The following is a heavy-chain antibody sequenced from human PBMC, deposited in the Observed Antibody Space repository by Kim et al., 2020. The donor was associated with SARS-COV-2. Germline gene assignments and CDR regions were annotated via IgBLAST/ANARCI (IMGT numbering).Heavy chain of an antibody. CDR3: ARGFDHYSGSYSDAFDI. J-gene: IGHJ3*02. D-gene: IGHD1-26*01. V-gene: IGHV4-34*01. Sequence: SETLSLTCAVYGGSFSGYYWSWIRQPPGKGLEWIGEINHSGSTNYNPSLKSRVTISVDTSKNQFSLKLSSVTAADTAVYYCARGFDHYSGSYSDAFDIWGQGTMVTVSS. CDR2: INHSGST. CDR1: GGSFSGYY.